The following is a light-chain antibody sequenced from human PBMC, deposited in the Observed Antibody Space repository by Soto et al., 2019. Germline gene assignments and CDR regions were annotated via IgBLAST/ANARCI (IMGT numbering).Light chain of an antibody. V-gene: IGKV3-20*01. CDR1: QSVTSNY. Sequence: EIVLTQSPGTLSLSPGERATLSCSASQSVTSNYLAWYQQKPGEDPRLLIYDASSRATGIPDRFSGSGSGTDFTLTINRLEPEDFAVFHCQQYDSSPITFGQGTRLEIK. CDR3: QQYDSSPIT. CDR2: DAS. J-gene: IGKJ5*01.